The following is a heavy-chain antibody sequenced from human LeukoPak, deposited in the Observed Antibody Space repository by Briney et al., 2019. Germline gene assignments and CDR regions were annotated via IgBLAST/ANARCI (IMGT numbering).Heavy chain of an antibody. V-gene: IGHV1-8*01. CDR1: GYTFTSYD. CDR2: MNPNSGNT. CDR3: AIRIFHYSSGSDY. J-gene: IGHJ4*02. D-gene: IGHD2/OR15-2a*01. Sequence: PRASVKVSCKASGYTFTSYDINWVRQATGQGLEWMGWMNPNSGNTGYAQKFQGRVTMTRNTSISTAYMELSSLRSEDTDVYYCAIRIFHYSSGSDYWGQGTLVTVSS.